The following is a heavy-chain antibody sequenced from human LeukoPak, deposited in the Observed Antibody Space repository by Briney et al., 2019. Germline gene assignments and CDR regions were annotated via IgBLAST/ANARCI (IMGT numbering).Heavy chain of an antibody. CDR2: ISYDGSNK. Sequence: GGSLRLSCAASGFTFSSYAMHWVRQAPGKGLEWVAVISYDGSNKYYADSVKGRFTISRDNSKNTLYLQMNGLRAEDTAVYYCASNSVVPRYYYYYGMDVWGQGTTVTVSS. V-gene: IGHV3-30-3*01. D-gene: IGHD4-23*01. J-gene: IGHJ6*02. CDR3: ASNSVVPRYYYYYGMDV. CDR1: GFTFSSYA.